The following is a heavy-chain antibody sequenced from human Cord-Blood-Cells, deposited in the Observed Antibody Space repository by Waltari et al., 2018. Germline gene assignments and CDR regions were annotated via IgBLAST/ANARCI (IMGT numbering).Heavy chain of an antibody. CDR2: IKQDGSEK. J-gene: IGHJ4*02. V-gene: IGHV3-7*01. D-gene: IGHD6-6*01. CDR1: GSTFVAIG. Sequence: EVQLVESGGGLVQPGGTLRLPGAALGSTFVAIGWRWVRQAPGKGLEWVANIKQDGSEKYYVDSVKGRFTISRDNAKNSLYLQMNSLRAEDTAVYYCARALGARPDYWGQGTLVTVSS. CDR3: ARALGARPDY.